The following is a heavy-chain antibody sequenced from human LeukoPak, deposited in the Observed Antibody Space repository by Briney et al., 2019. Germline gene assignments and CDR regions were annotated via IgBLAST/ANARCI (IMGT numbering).Heavy chain of an antibody. CDR3: AKHKSLWDWFDP. CDR2: ISGSGGST. J-gene: IGHJ5*02. CDR1: GFTFSIYA. Sequence: GGSLRLSCAASGFTFSIYAMSWVRQAPGKGLEWVSTISGSGGSTYYADSVKGRFTISRDNSKNMLSLQMSSLRVEDTAVYYCAKHKSLWDWFDPWGQGTLVTVSS. D-gene: IGHD3-16*01. V-gene: IGHV3-23*01.